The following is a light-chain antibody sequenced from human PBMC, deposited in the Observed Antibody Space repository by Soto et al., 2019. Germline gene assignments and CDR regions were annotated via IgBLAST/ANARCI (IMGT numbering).Light chain of an antibody. Sequence: EIVMTQSPATLSLSPGERATLSCRASQTIDNTLAWYQRKPGQAPRLLIYDASTTATGVPARFGGSGSGTDFTLTISSLQSEDFAVYYCQHYNYWPYTFGQGTKVDI. CDR3: QHYNYWPYT. V-gene: IGKV3-15*01. J-gene: IGKJ2*01. CDR1: QTIDNT. CDR2: DAS.